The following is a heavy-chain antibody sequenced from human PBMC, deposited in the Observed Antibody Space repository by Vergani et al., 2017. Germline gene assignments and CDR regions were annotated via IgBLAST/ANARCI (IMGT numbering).Heavy chain of an antibody. D-gene: IGHD4-11*01. CDR1: GFTFSSYG. V-gene: IGHV3-30*18. J-gene: IGHJ4*02. Sequence: QVQLVESGGGVVQPGRSLRLSCAASGFTFSSYGMHWVRQAPGKGLEWVAVISYDGSNKYYADSVKGRFTISRDNSKNTLYLQMNSLRAEDTAVYYCANLLTTPSYWGQGTLVTVSS. CDR2: ISYDGSNK. CDR3: ANLLTTPSY.